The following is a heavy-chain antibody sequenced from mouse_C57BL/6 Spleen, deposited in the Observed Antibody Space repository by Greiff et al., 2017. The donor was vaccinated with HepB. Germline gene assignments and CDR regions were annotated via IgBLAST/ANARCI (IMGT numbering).Heavy chain of an antibody. J-gene: IGHJ3*01. D-gene: IGHD1-1*01. CDR3: ARVDYYGSSYAWFAY. Sequence: EVQGVESGGGLVQPGGSLKLSCAASGFTFSDYYMYWVRQTPEKRLEWVAYISNGGGSTYYPDTVKGRFTISRDNAKNPLYLQMSRLKSEDTAMYYCARVDYYGSSYAWFAYWGQGTLVTVSA. CDR2: ISNGGGST. V-gene: IGHV5-12*01. CDR1: GFTFSDYY.